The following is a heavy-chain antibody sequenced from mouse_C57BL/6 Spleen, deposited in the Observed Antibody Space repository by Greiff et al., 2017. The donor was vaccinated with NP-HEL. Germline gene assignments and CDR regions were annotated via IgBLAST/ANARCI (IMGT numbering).Heavy chain of an antibody. D-gene: IGHD2-3*01. Sequence: EVKVVESGGGLVKPGGSLKLSCAASGFTFSSYAMSWVRQTPEKRLEWVATISDGGSYTYYPDNVKGRFTISRDNAKNNLYLQMSHLKSEDTAMYYCASGVTGAWFAYWGQGTLVTVSA. J-gene: IGHJ3*01. CDR1: GFTFSSYA. CDR2: ISDGGSYT. V-gene: IGHV5-4*03. CDR3: ASGVTGAWFAY.